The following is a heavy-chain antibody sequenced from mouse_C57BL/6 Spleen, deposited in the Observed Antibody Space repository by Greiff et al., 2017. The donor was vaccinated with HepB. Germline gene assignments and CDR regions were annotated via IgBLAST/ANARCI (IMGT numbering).Heavy chain of an antibody. Sequence: VQLQQSGAELVRPGASVTLSCKASGYTFTDYEMHWVKQTPVHGLEWIGAIDPETGGTAYNQKFKGKAILTADKSSSTAYMERRSLTSEDSAVYYCTRKVITTGVAPFDYWGQGTTLTVSS. D-gene: IGHD1-1*01. CDR1: GYTFTDYE. J-gene: IGHJ2*01. CDR3: TRKVITTGVAPFDY. CDR2: IDPETGGT. V-gene: IGHV1-15*01.